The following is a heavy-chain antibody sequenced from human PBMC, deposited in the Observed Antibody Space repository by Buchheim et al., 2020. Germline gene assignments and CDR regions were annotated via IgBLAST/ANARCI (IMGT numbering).Heavy chain of an antibody. D-gene: IGHD3-22*01. CDR3: ARDRYYYDSSGYKSYYYYYGMDV. CDR2: ISSTSHTI. J-gene: IGHJ6*02. V-gene: IGHV3-48*01. Sequence: EVQLVESGGGLVQSGGSLRLSCAASGFTFSSYGMTWVRQAPGKGLEWVSFISSTSHTIYYADSVKGRFTISRDNSKNTLYLQMNSLRAEDTAVYYCARDRYYYDSSGYKSYYYYYGMDVWGQGTT. CDR1: GFTFSSYG.